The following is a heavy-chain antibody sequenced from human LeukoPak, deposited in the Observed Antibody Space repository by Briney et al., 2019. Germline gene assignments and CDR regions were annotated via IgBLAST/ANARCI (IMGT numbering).Heavy chain of an antibody. D-gene: IGHD6-19*01. CDR3: ARDKTEAGTLLP. J-gene: IGHJ5*02. Sequence: GGSLRLSCAASGFTFSSYSRNWVRQAPGKGLEWVSSISSSSSYIYYADSVKGRFTISRDNAKNSLYLQMNSLRAEDAAVYYCARDKTEAGTLLPWGQGTLVTVSS. CDR1: GFTFSSYS. V-gene: IGHV3-21*01. CDR2: ISSSSSYI.